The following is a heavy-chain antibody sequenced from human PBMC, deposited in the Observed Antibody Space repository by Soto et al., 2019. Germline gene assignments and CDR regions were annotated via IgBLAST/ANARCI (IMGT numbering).Heavy chain of an antibody. Sequence: QVQLVQSGAEVKKPGSSVNVSCKASGSPFSTYALNWVRQAPGQGPEWMGGIIPFYGTTTYAQKFQGRVTITADKSTNPANMPLSSLRSEDTAVSYCAMPDVVAAIARDYWGQGTLVTVSS. CDR2: IIPFYGTT. D-gene: IGHD2-15*01. V-gene: IGHV1-69*14. CDR3: AMPDVVAAIARDY. CDR1: GSPFSTYA. J-gene: IGHJ4*02.